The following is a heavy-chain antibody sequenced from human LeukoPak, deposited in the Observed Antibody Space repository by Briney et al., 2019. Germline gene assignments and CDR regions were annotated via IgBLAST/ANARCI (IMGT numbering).Heavy chain of an antibody. D-gene: IGHD7-27*01. V-gene: IGHV3-30*18. J-gene: IGHJ4*02. CDR3: AKDLLGIPTIDY. Sequence: GGSLRLSCAASGFTFSSYGMHWVRQAPGKGLEWVALISYDGSNKYYADSVKGRFTISRDNSENTLYLQMNSLRAEDTAVYYCAKDLLGIPTIDYWGQGTLVTVSS. CDR2: ISYDGSNK. CDR1: GFTFSSYG.